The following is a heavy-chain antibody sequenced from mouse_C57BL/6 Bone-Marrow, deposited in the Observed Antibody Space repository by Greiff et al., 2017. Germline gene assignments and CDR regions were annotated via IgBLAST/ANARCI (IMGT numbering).Heavy chain of an antibody. Sequence: EVKLLESGPGLVKPSQSLSLTCSVTGYSITSGYYWNWIRQFPGNKLEWMGYISYDGSNNYNPSLKNRISFTRDTSKNQFFLKLNSVTTEDTATYYCAREGAYYSNYDYWGQGTTLTVSS. CDR1: GYSITSGYY. D-gene: IGHD2-5*01. CDR2: ISYDGSN. V-gene: IGHV3-6*01. CDR3: AREGAYYSNYDY. J-gene: IGHJ2*01.